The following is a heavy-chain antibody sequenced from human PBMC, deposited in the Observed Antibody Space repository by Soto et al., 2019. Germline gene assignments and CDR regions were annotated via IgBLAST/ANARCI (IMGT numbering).Heavy chain of an antibody. J-gene: IGHJ6*01. CDR2: IYPGDSDT. Sequence: GESLKISWKGSGYSFTSYWIGLVRQMPGKGLEWMGIIYPGDSDTRYSPSFQGQVTISADKSISTAYLQWSSLKASDTAMYYCARSIGWYGVDYYVMDVSGRGTTVTGSS. V-gene: IGHV5-51*01. D-gene: IGHD6-19*01. CDR1: GYSFTSYW. CDR3: ARSIGWYGVDYYVMDV.